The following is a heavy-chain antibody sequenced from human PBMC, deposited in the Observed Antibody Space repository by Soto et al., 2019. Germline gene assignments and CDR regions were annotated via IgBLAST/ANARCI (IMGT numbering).Heavy chain of an antibody. J-gene: IGHJ6*02. D-gene: IGHD6-6*01. CDR2: INHSGST. V-gene: IGHV4-34*01. CDR3: ARIRNLGIAARYYYYYYGMDV. Sequence: SETLSLTCAVYGGSFSGYYWSWIRQPPGKGLEWIGEINHSGSTNYNPSLKSRVTISVDTSKNQFSLKLSSVTAADTAVYYCARIRNLGIAARYYYYYYGMDVWGQGTTVT. CDR1: GGSFSGYY.